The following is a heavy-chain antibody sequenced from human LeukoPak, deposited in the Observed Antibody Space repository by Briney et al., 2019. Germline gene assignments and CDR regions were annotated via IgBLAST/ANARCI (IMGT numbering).Heavy chain of an antibody. Sequence: ASVKVSCKASGYTFTTYDIHWVRQAPGQGLEWMGRIYAGSSSTIYAQKFQGRVTITRDTSTSTVYMELSSLRSDDTAVYYCARARWDSYDAYDIWGQGTMVTVSS. V-gene: IGHV1-46*01. D-gene: IGHD1-26*01. CDR2: IYAGSSST. J-gene: IGHJ3*02. CDR3: ARARWDSYDAYDI. CDR1: GYTFTTYD.